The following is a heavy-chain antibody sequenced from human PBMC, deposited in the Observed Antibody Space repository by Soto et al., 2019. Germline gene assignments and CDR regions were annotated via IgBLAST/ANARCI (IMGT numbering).Heavy chain of an antibody. J-gene: IGHJ4*02. D-gene: IGHD6-13*01. V-gene: IGHV3-30-3*01. CDR3: AREAAAGTIGDY. Sequence: QVQLVESGGGVVQPGRFLRLSCVASGFTFSSYAMHWVRQAPGKGLEWVAVISYDGSNKYYADSVKGRFTISRDNSKNTLYLQMNSLRAEDTAVYYCAREAAAGTIGDYWGQGTLVTVSS. CDR2: ISYDGSNK. CDR1: GFTFSSYA.